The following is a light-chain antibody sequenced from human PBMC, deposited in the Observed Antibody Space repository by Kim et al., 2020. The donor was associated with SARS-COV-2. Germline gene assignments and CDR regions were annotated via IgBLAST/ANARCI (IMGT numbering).Light chain of an antibody. CDR2: YDS. CDR3: QVWDSSSDLLYV. CDR1: NIGSKS. V-gene: IGLV3-21*04. J-gene: IGLJ1*01. Sequence: PGKTARITCGGTNIGSKSVHWYQQKPGQAPVLVIYYDSDRPSGIPERFSGSNSGNTATLTISRVEAGDEADYYCQVWDSSSDLLYVFGTGTKVTVL.